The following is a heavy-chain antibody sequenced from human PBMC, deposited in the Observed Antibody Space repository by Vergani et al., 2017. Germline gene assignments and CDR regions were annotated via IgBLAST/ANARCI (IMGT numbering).Heavy chain of an antibody. CDR3: AKVGHYYESSGYPQSGMDV. CDR2: ISGSGGST. D-gene: IGHD3-22*01. J-gene: IGHJ6*02. V-gene: IGHV3-23*01. CDR1: GFTFSSYA. Sequence: EVQLLESGGGLVQPGGSLRLSCAASGFTFSSYAMSWVRQAPGKGVEWVSAISGSGGSTYYADSVKGRLTISRDNARNTLYRQMNSLRAEDPAAYYGAKVGHYYESSGYPQSGMDVWGQGTTVTGSS.